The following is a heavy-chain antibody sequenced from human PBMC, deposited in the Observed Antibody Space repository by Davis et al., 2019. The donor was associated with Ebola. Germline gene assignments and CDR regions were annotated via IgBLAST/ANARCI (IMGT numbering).Heavy chain of an antibody. CDR1: GFTFSSYG. Sequence: GGSLRLSCAASGFTFSSYGMHWVRQAPGKGLEWVAVISYDGSNKYYADSVKGRFTISRDNSKNTLYLQMNSLRAEDTAVYYCARDRGMVVAAPVGYGMDVWGQGTTVTVSS. CDR3: ARDRGMVVAAPVGYGMDV. J-gene: IGHJ6*02. D-gene: IGHD2-15*01. CDR2: ISYDGSNK. V-gene: IGHV3-30*03.